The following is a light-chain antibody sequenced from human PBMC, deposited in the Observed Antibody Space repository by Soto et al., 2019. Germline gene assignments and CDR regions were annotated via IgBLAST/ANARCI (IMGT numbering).Light chain of an antibody. Sequence: QSALTQPPSASGSPVQSVTISCTGTNSDVGGYNYFSWYQQHPGKAPKRMIYEVSKRPSGVPVRFSGSKSGNTASLTVSGLQAEDEADYYCSSYADSNNGVFGGGTKLTVL. J-gene: IGLJ3*02. CDR3: SSYADSNNGV. CDR2: EVS. CDR1: NSDVGGYNY. V-gene: IGLV2-8*01.